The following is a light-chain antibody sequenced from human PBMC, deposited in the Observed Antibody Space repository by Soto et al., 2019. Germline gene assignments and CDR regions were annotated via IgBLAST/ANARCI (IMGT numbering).Light chain of an antibody. CDR1: QGIRNY. CDR2: DAS. CDR3: QKYDSAPLT. J-gene: IGKJ4*01. Sequence: DIQVTQSPSSLSASVGDRITITCRASQGIRNYLAWYQQKPGKVPKLLIYDASTLQSGAPSRLSGGGSGTDFTLTINSLQPEDVATYYCQKYDSAPLTFGGGTKVDIK. V-gene: IGKV1-27*01.